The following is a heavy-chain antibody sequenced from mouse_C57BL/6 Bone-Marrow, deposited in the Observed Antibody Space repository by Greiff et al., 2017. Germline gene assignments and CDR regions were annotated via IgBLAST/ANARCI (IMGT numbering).Heavy chain of an antibody. CDR3: AELSLYYYGSRSWFAY. D-gene: IGHD1-1*01. CDR2: IYPRSGNT. Sequence: QVQLQQSGAELVRPGASVKLSCKASGYTFTSYGISWVKQRPGQGLEWIGEIYPRSGNTYYNEKFKGKATLTADKSSSTAYMELRSLTSEDSAVYFCAELSLYYYGSRSWFAYWGQGTLVTVSA. V-gene: IGHV1-81*01. J-gene: IGHJ3*01. CDR1: GYTFTSYG.